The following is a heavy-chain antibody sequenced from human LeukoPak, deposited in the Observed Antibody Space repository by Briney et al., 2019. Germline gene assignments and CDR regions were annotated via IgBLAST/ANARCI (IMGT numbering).Heavy chain of an antibody. V-gene: IGHV4-34*01. CDR2: INHSGST. J-gene: IGHJ4*02. Sequence: SETLCLTCAVYGGSFSGYYWSWIRQPPGKGLEWIGEINHSGSTNYNPSLKSRVTISVDTSKNQFSLKLSSVTAADTAVYYCARGHCSSTSCYTRSYFDYWGQGTLVTVSS. D-gene: IGHD2-2*02. CDR3: ARGHCSSTSCYTRSYFDY. CDR1: GGSFSGYY.